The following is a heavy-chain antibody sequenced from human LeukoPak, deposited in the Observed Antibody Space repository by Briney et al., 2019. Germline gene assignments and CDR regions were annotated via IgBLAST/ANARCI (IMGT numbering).Heavy chain of an antibody. D-gene: IGHD3-22*01. CDR3: AREILYDSTGYYL. J-gene: IGHJ4*02. CDR1: GGSISSYY. CDR2: IYTSGST. V-gene: IGHV4-4*07. Sequence: SETLSLTCTVPGGSISSYYWSWIRQPAGKGLEWIGRIYTSGSTNYNPSLKSRVTISIDTSKNQFSLRLRSVTAADTAVYYCAREILYDSTGYYLWGQGTVVTVSS.